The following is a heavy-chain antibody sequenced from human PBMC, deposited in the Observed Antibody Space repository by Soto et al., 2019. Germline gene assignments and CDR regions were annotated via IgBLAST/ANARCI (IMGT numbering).Heavy chain of an antibody. CDR3: ARHTRNCSSTSCCHYYYYGMDV. Sequence: PGESLKISCKGSGYSFTSYWISWVRQMPGKGLEWMGRIDPSDSYTNYSPSFQGHVTISADKSISTAYLQWSSLKASDTAMYYCARHTRNCSSTSCCHYYYYGMDVWGQGTTVTVSS. CDR1: GYSFTSYW. J-gene: IGHJ6*02. D-gene: IGHD2-2*01. CDR2: IDPSDSYT. V-gene: IGHV5-10-1*01.